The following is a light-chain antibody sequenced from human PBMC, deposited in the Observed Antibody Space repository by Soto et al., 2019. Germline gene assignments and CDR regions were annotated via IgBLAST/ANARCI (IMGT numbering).Light chain of an antibody. Sequence: EIVMTQSPATLSVSPGERFTLSCRASQSVRSNLAWYQQKPGQAPRLLIYEASTRATGVPARFSGSGSGTEFTLTISSLQSEDSAVYYCQQRNIWPPVTFGQGTRLEIK. V-gene: IGKV3-15*01. CDR1: QSVRSN. J-gene: IGKJ5*01. CDR2: EAS. CDR3: QQRNIWPPVT.